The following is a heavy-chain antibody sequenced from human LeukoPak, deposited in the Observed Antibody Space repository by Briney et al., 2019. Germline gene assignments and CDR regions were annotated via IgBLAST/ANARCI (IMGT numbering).Heavy chain of an antibody. Sequence: GGSLRLSCAASGFTFSSYWMHWVRQAPGKGLVWVSRINSDGSSTSYADSVKGRFTISRDNAKNTLYLQMNSLRAEDTAVYYCARARGGSYGDYAFDYWGQGTLVTVSS. J-gene: IGHJ4*02. CDR1: GFTFSSYW. CDR2: INSDGSST. CDR3: ARARGGSYGDYAFDY. V-gene: IGHV3-74*01. D-gene: IGHD4-17*01.